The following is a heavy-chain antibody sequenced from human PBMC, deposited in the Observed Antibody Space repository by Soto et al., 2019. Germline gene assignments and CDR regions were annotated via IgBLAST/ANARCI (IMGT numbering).Heavy chain of an antibody. D-gene: IGHD5-12*01. J-gene: IGHJ4*02. Sequence: GESLKISCKGSGYGFTSYWIGWVRQMPGKGLEWMAIIYPGDSDTRYSPSFQGQVTISADKSISTAYLQWSSLKASDTAMYYCARLLYGDGYPDSVLDYWGQGTLVTVSS. CDR2: IYPGDSDT. CDR3: ARLLYGDGYPDSVLDY. CDR1: GYGFTSYW. V-gene: IGHV5-51*01.